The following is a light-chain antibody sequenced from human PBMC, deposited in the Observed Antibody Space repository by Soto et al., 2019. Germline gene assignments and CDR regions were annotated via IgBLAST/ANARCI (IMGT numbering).Light chain of an antibody. J-gene: IGLJ1*01. V-gene: IGLV2-11*01. CDR3: CSYATGYTFNYV. Sequence: QSALTQPRSVSGSPGQSVTMSCTGTSSDVGGYNYVSWYQQHPGKAPKLIIYDVSKRPSGVPDRFSGSKSGNTASLTISGLQAEDEADYHCCSYATGYTFNYVFGTGTKLTVL. CDR1: SSDVGGYNY. CDR2: DVS.